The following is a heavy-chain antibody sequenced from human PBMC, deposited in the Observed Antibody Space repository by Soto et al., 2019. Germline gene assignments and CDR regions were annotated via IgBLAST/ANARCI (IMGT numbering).Heavy chain of an antibody. Sequence: EVQLVESGGGLIQPGGSLRLSCAASGFTVSSNYMSWVRQAPGKGLEWVSVIYSGGTTYYADSVKGRITISRDNSKNTLYLQMHSLRAEDTAVYDCARESDDSYFDYWGQGTLVTVSP. CDR1: GFTVSSNY. J-gene: IGHJ4*02. CDR2: IYSGGTT. V-gene: IGHV3-53*01. D-gene: IGHD1-1*01. CDR3: ARESDDSYFDY.